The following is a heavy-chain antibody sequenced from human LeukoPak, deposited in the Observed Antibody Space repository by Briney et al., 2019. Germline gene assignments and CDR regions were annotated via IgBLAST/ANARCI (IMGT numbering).Heavy chain of an antibody. Sequence: SQTLSLTCTVSGDSISRGSFYWRRIRQAAGKGLERIGYSYYSGSTNYNPSLKSRVTISVDTTKNQFSLKLSSVTAADTAVYYCARGGGISHYYYYMDVWGKGTMVTIS. V-gene: IGHV4-61*10. CDR3: ARGGGISHYYYYMDV. D-gene: IGHD6-13*01. CDR2: SYYSGST. J-gene: IGHJ6*03. CDR1: GDSISRGSFY.